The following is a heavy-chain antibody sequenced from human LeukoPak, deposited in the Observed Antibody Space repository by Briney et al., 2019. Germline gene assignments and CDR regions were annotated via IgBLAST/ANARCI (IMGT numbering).Heavy chain of an antibody. CDR2: IYSGDGT. Sequence: GGSLRLSCAASGFTVSSNYMSWVRQVPGKGLEWVSVIYSGDGTFYADSVKGRFTISRDNSKNTLYLQMNSLKTEDTAVYYCTTVLSYSNYVRFDYWGQGTLVTVSS. CDR3: TTVLSYSNYVRFDY. J-gene: IGHJ4*02. D-gene: IGHD4-11*01. V-gene: IGHV3-53*01. CDR1: GFTVSSNY.